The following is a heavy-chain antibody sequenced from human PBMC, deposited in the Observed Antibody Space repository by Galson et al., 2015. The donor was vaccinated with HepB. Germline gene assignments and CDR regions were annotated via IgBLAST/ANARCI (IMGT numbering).Heavy chain of an antibody. CDR3: ARDRAGDGYCSGGSCYYHWFDP. Sequence: SVKVSCKASGGTFSSYAISWVRQAPGQGLEWMGGIIPILGIANYAQKFQGRVTITADKSTSTAYMELSSLRSEDTAVYYCARDRAGDGYCSGGSCYYHWFDPWGQGTLVTVSS. CDR1: GGTFSSYA. D-gene: IGHD2-15*01. J-gene: IGHJ5*02. CDR2: IIPILGIA. V-gene: IGHV1-69*10.